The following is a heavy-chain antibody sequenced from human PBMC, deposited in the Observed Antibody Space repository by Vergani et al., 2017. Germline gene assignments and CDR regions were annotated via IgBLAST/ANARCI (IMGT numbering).Heavy chain of an antibody. J-gene: IGHJ3*02. CDR2: INPSGGST. CDR1: GYTFTSYY. CDR3: ASRNIAAAGTDAFDI. Sequence: QVQLVQSGAEVKKPGASVKVSCKASGYTFTSYYMHWVRQAPGQGLAWMGIINPSGGSTSYAQKFQGRVTMTRDTSTSTVYMELSSLRSEDTAVYYCASRNIAAAGTDAFDIWGQGTMVTVSS. V-gene: IGHV1-46*03. D-gene: IGHD6-13*01.